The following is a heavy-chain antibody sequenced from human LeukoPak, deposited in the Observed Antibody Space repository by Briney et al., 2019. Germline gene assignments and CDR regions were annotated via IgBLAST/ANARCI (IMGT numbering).Heavy chain of an antibody. CDR1: GGSFSGYY. CDR2: ITHSGST. V-gene: IGHV4-34*01. D-gene: IGHD3-3*01. Sequence: SETLSLTCAVYGGSFSGYYWSWIRQPPGKGLEWIGEITHSGSTNYNPSLKSRVTISVDTSKNQFSLKLSSVTAADTAVYYCASSRLDVLRFLEWLLPFDYWGQGTLVTVSS. CDR3: ASSRLDVLRFLEWLLPFDY. J-gene: IGHJ4*02.